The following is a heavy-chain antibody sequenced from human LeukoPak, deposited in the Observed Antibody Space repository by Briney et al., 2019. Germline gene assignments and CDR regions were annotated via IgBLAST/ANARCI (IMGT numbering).Heavy chain of an antibody. D-gene: IGHD3-10*01. CDR2: INPSGGST. CDR3: AGPAGLLWFGESKGNYYGMDV. Sequence: ASVKVPCKASGYTFTSYYIHWVRQAPGQGLEWMGIINPSGGSTSYAQKFQGRVTMTRDTSTSTVYMELSSLRSEDTAVYYCAGPAGLLWFGESKGNYYGMDVWGQGTTVTVSS. V-gene: IGHV1-46*03. CDR1: GYTFTSYY. J-gene: IGHJ6*02.